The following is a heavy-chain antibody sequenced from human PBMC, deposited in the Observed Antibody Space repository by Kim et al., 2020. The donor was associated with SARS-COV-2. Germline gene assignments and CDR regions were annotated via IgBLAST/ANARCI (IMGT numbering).Heavy chain of an antibody. V-gene: IGHV3-53*01. CDR1: GLTVTSNH. CDR3: ARDPVGDGYSFFDY. Sequence: GGSLRLSCAVSGLTVTSNHMTWIRQAPGRGLEWVSVIFRGGTTYYAASVQGRFPISRDYYKNTLSLQMNSLRAEGTPIYYCARDPVGDGYSFFDYSGQGT. CDR2: IFRGGTT. J-gene: IGHJ4*02. D-gene: IGHD5-18*01.